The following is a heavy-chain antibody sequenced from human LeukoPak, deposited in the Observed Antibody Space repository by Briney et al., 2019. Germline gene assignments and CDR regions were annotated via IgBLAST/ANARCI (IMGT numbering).Heavy chain of an antibody. CDR3: ARARGSLITWFDY. J-gene: IGHJ4*02. CDR1: GGSISSSSYY. CDR2: IYYSGST. D-gene: IGHD3-22*01. Sequence: PSETLSLTCTVSGGSISSSSYYWGWIRQPPGKGLEWIGSIYYSGSTYYNPSLKSRVTISVDTSKNQFSLKLSSVTAADTAVYYCARARGSLITWFDYWGQGTLVTVSS. V-gene: IGHV4-39*07.